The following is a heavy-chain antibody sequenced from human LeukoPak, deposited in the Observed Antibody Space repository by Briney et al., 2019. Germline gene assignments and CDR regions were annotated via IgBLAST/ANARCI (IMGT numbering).Heavy chain of an antibody. CDR3: ARDFFPIVDSSWYEIGY. J-gene: IGHJ4*02. CDR1: GFTFSSYA. Sequence: GGSLRLSRAASGFTFSSYAMHWVRQAPGKGLEWVAVISYDGSNKYYADSVKGRFTISRDNSKNTLYLQMDSLRSDDTAVYYCARDFFPIVDSSWYEIGYWGQGTLVTVSS. V-gene: IGHV3-30-3*01. D-gene: IGHD6-13*01. CDR2: ISYDGSNK.